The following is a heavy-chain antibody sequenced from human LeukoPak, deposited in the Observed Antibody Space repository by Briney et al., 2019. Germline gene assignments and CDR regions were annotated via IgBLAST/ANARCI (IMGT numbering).Heavy chain of an antibody. Sequence: PGGSLRLSCAASGFNFNTYTMNWVRQAPGKGLEWVSSISSDSSYIYYADAVHGRFTVSRDNAKYSLYLQMNSLRAEDTAVYYCAKDPRTLRPYSSGWYGASDDNWFDPWGQGTLVTVSS. CDR3: AKDPRTLRPYSSGWYGASDDNWFDP. V-gene: IGHV3-21*04. D-gene: IGHD6-19*01. J-gene: IGHJ5*02. CDR1: GFNFNTYT. CDR2: ISSDSSYI.